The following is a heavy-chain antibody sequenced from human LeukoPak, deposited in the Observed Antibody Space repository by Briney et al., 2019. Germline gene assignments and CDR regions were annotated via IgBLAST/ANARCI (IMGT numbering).Heavy chain of an antibody. J-gene: IGHJ4*01. CDR2: ISGSGGGT. CDR1: GFTFSSYA. D-gene: IGHD2-8*01. Sequence: GGSLRLSCAASGFTFSSYAMSWVRQAPGKGLEWVSAISGSGGGTYYADSVKGRFTISRDNSKNTLYLQMNGLRPEDTALYYCSTDPRLLIYWGHGTLVTVSS. CDR3: STDPRLLIY. V-gene: IGHV3-23*01.